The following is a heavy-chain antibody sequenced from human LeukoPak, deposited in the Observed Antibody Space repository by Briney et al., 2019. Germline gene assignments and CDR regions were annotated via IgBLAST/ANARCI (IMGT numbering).Heavy chain of an antibody. CDR1: GGTFSSYA. J-gene: IGHJ6*03. CDR2: TIPIFGTA. CDR3: ARDSNEAAAAYYYYYMDV. V-gene: IGHV1-69*06. Sequence: ASVKVSCKASGGTFSSYAISWVRQAPGQGLEWMGGTIPIFGTANYAQKFQGRVTITADKSTSTAYMELSSLRSEDTAVYYCARDSNEAAAAYYYYYMDVWGKGTTVTVSS. D-gene: IGHD6-13*01.